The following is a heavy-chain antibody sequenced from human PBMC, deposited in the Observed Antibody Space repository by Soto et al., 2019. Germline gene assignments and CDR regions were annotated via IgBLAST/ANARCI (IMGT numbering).Heavy chain of an antibody. J-gene: IGHJ4*02. CDR1: GFTFSGSA. CDR3: TSRSIVVVVAATTFDY. V-gene: IGHV3-73*01. D-gene: IGHD2-15*01. Sequence: PGGSLRLSCAASGFTFSGSAMHWVRQASGKGLEWVGRIRSKANSYATAYAASVKGRFTISRDDSKNTAYLQMNSLKTEDTAVYYCTSRSIVVVVAATTFDYWGQGTLVTVSS. CDR2: IRSKANSYAT.